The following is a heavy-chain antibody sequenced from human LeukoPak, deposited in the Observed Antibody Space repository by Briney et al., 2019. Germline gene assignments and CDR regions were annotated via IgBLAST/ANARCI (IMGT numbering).Heavy chain of an antibody. J-gene: IGHJ4*02. CDR3: ARAVGYYYDSSGLYYFDY. D-gene: IGHD3-22*01. CDR2: INHSEST. V-gene: IGHV4-34*01. CDR1: GGSFSGYY. Sequence: SETLSLTCAVYGGSFSGYYWSWIRQPPGKGLEWIGEINHSESTNYNPSLKSRVTISVDTSKNQFSLKLSSVTAADTAVYYCARAVGYYYDSSGLYYFDYWGQGTLVTVSS.